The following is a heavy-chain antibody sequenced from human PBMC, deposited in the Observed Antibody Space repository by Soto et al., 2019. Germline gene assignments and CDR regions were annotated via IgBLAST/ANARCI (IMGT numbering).Heavy chain of an antibody. D-gene: IGHD6-19*01. V-gene: IGHV3-23*01. CDR2: VSGSGGTT. CDR1: GFTFSSSA. CDR3: ARCTVDTIVTSGWCHYLDP. J-gene: IGHJ5*02. Sequence: EVQLLDSGGGLVQPGGSLRLSCAASGFTFSSSAMSWVRQAPGKGLEWVSAVSGSGGTTYSADSVRGRFTISRDNSKNLLYLQMNSPRAEDTAIYFWARCTVDTIVTSGWCHYLDPWGQGTLVTVSS.